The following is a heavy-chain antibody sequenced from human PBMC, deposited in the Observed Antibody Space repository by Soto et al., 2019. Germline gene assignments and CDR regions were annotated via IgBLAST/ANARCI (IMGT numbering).Heavy chain of an antibody. CDR3: ARDRGSYALAS. D-gene: IGHD1-26*01. V-gene: IGHV1-18*01. J-gene: IGHJ4*02. CDR1: GYTFTSYG. CDR2: ISAYNGNT. Sequence: QVQLVQSGAEVKKPGASVKVSCKASGYTFTSYGISWVRQAPGQGLEWMGWISAYNGNTNYAQKLQGRVTMTTDTSTGTAYRELRSPRSDDTSVYYCARDRGSYALASWGQGTLVTGSS.